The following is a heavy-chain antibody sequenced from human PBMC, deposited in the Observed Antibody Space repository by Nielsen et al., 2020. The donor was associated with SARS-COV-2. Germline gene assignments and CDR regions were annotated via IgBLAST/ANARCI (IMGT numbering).Heavy chain of an antibody. CDR1: GGSVSSGSYY. CDR3: ARDSMVRGVMDY. CDR2: IYYSGST. J-gene: IGHJ4*02. D-gene: IGHD3-10*01. Sequence: SETLSLTCTVSGGSVSSGSYYWSWIRQPPGKGLEWIGYIYYSGSTNYNPSLKSRVTISVDTSKNQFSLKLSSVTAADTAVYYRARDSMVRGVMDYWGQGTLVTVSS. V-gene: IGHV4-61*01.